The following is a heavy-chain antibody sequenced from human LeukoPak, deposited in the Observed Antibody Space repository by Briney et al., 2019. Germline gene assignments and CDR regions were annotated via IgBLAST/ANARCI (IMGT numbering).Heavy chain of an antibody. V-gene: IGHV1-69*13. CDR3: ARDGYSGSQN. CDR2: IIPIFGTA. CDR1: GGTFSSYA. J-gene: IGHJ4*02. Sequence: SVKVSCKASGGTFSSYAISWVRQAPGQGLEWMGGIIPIFGTANYAQKFQGRVTIIADESTSTAYMELSSLRSDDTAVYYCARDGYSGSQNWGQGTLVTVSS. D-gene: IGHD1-26*01.